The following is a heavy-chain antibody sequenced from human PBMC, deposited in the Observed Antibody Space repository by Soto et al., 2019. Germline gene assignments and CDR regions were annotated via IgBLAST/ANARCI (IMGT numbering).Heavy chain of an antibody. CDR2: IKQDGSEK. CDR3: ARDLYYYGSGNYYDTFDV. CDR1: GFTFSSYW. J-gene: IGHJ3*01. Sequence: GGSLRLSCAASGFTFSSYWMSWVRQAPGKGLEWVANIKQDGSEKYYVDSVKGRFTISRDNAKNSLYLQMNSLRAEDTALYYCARDLYYYGSGNYYDTFDVWGQGTLVTVS. D-gene: IGHD3-10*01. V-gene: IGHV3-7*03.